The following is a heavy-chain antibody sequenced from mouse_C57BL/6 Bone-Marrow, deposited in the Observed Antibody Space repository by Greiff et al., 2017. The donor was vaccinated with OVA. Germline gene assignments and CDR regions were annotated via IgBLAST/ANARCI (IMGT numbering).Heavy chain of an antibody. CDR1: GFTFSSYG. CDR2: ISSGGSYT. D-gene: IGHD2-14*01. V-gene: IGHV5-6*01. J-gene: IGHJ3*01. Sequence: DVHLVESGGDLVKPGGSLKLSCEASGFTFSSYGMSWVRQTPDKRLEWVATISSGGSYTYYPDSVKGRFTLSRDNAKNTLYLQMSSLKSEDTAMYYCARRVYGYGTFAYWGQGTLVTGSA. CDR3: ARRVYGYGTFAY.